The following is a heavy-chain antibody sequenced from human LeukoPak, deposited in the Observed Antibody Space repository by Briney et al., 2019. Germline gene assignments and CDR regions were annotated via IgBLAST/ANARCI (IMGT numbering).Heavy chain of an antibody. J-gene: IGHJ6*02. CDR2: IIPIFGTA. CDR3: ASSYSGYDENYYYYGMDV. CDR1: GGTFSSYA. Sequence: SVKVSCKASGGTFSSYAISWVRQAPGQGLEWMGGIIPIFGTANYAQKFQGRVTITADESTSTAYMELSSLRSEDTAVYYCASSYSGYDENYYYYGMDVWGQGTTVTVSS. D-gene: IGHD5-12*01. V-gene: IGHV1-69*13.